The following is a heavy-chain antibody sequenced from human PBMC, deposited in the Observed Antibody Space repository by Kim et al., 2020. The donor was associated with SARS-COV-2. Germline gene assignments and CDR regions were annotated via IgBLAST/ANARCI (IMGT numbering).Heavy chain of an antibody. CDR3: ARDGSGSYFGAFDI. CDR2: ISYDGSNK. CDR1: GFTFSSYA. D-gene: IGHD3-10*01. V-gene: IGHV3-30*04. J-gene: IGHJ3*02. Sequence: GGSLRLSCAASGFTFSSYAMHWVRQAPGKGLEWVAVISYDGSNKYYADSVKGRFNISRDNSKNTLYLQMNSLRAEDTAVYYCARDGSGSYFGAFDIWGQGTMVTVSS.